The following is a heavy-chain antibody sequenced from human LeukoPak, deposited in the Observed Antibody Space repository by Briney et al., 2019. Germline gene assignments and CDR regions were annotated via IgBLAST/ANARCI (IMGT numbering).Heavy chain of an antibody. CDR1: GYTFTSYF. V-gene: IGHV1-46*01. Sequence: ASVKVSCRASGYTFTSYFMHWVRQAPGEVLEWMGIFSPSGGSTSFAQRFQGRVTMTRDTSTSTVYMELSSLRSEDTAVYYCARHSSGGRYLDYWGQGTLVTVCS. CDR2: FSPSGGST. J-gene: IGHJ4*02. CDR3: ARHSSGGRYLDY. D-gene: IGHD2-15*01.